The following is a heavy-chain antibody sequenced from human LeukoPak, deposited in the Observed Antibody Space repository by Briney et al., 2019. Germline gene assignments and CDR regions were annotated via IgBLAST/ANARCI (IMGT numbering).Heavy chain of an antibody. V-gene: IGHV3-21*01. Sequence: GGSLRLSCAASGFTFSSYAMSWVRQAPGKGLEWVSSISSSSSYIYYADSVKGRFTISRDNAKNSLYLQMNSLRAEDTAVYYCARDRVMDTAMVIHYYGMDVWGQGTTVTVSS. CDR1: GFTFSSYA. J-gene: IGHJ6*02. CDR3: ARDRVMDTAMVIHYYGMDV. D-gene: IGHD5-18*01. CDR2: ISSSSSYI.